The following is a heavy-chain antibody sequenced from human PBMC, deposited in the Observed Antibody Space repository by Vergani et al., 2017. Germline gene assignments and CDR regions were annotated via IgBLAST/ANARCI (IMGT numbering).Heavy chain of an antibody. V-gene: IGHV3-15*07. Sequence: EVQLVESGGGLVQPGRSLRLSCAASGFSFRNAWMNWVRRTPGKGLEWVGRIKSTFDRGTTDYAAAVKGRFTISRDDSKNTLFLQMNGLKTEDIGVYYCTTDPRYCGDGSCYWLRDHHYYGMDVWGQXP. CDR1: GFSFRNAW. CDR2: IKSTFDRGTT. D-gene: IGHD2-21*01. J-gene: IGHJ6*02. CDR3: TTDPRYCGDGSCYWLRDHHYYGMDV.